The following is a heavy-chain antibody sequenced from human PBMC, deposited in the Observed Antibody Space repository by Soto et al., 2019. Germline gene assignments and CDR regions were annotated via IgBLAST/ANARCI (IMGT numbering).Heavy chain of an antibody. V-gene: IGHV4-39*01. CDR3: TRNYGSGSYLDY. J-gene: IGHJ4*02. D-gene: IGHD3-10*01. CDR1: GGSISSSSYY. CDR2: IYYSGST. Sequence: QLQLQESGPGLVKPSETLSLTCTVSGGSISSSSYYWGWIRQPPGKGLEWIGSIYYSGSTYYNQSLKSRVAISVHTSKNQFSLKLSSVTAADTPVYYCTRNYGSGSYLDYWGQGALVTVCS.